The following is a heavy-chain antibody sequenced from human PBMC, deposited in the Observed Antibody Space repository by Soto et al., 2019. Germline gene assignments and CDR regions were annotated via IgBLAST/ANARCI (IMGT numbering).Heavy chain of an antibody. CDR2: IRSKAYGGTT. V-gene: IGHV3-49*03. CDR3: TRTWDSSSWYQNFDY. D-gene: IGHD6-13*01. CDR1: GFTFGDYA. Sequence: SLRLSCTASGFTFGDYAMSWFRQAPGKGLEWVGFIRSKAYGGTTEYAASVKGRFTISRDDSKSIAYLQMNSLKTEDTAVYYCTRTWDSSSWYQNFDYWGQGTLVTVSS. J-gene: IGHJ4*02.